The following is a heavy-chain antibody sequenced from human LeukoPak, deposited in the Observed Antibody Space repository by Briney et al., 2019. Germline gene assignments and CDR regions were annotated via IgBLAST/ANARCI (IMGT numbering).Heavy chain of an antibody. D-gene: IGHD3-9*01. CDR3: ARDYYDLLTGYYRFDY. J-gene: IGHJ4*02. CDR2: ISTSGST. Sequence: SETLSLTCTVSGGSISSYYWSWIRQPAGKGPEWIGHISTSGSTNYNPSLKSRVTMSVDASKNQLSLKVSSVTAADTAVYYCARDYYDLLTGYYRFDYWGQGTLVTVSS. CDR1: GGSISSYY. V-gene: IGHV4-4*07.